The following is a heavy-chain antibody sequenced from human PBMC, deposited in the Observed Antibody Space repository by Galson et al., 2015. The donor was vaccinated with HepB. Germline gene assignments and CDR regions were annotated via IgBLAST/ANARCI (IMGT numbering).Heavy chain of an antibody. V-gene: IGHV4-59*01. Sequence: LSLTCTVSGGSISSYYWSWIRQPPGKGLEWIGYIYYSGSTNYNPSLKSRVTISVDTSKNQFSLKLSSVTAADTAVYYCARDRSAYYDILTGYWGPRWFDPWGQGTLVTVSS. CDR1: GGSISSYY. J-gene: IGHJ5*02. CDR3: ARDRSAYYDILTGYWGPRWFDP. D-gene: IGHD3-9*01. CDR2: IYYSGST.